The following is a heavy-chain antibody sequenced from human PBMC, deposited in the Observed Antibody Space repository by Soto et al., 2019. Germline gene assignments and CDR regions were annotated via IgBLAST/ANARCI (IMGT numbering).Heavy chain of an antibody. Sequence: QVQLVQSGAEMKKPGASVKVACKASGYTFTSFDISWLRQATGQGLEWMGWMAPFSGNTGSAQKFQGRISLTRNTSINTAYMELTGPTSDDTAMYYCARGLCTGGTCYGLTFDLWGQGTVVTVSS. V-gene: IGHV1-8*01. CDR3: ARGLCTGGTCYGLTFDL. CDR1: GYTFTSFD. D-gene: IGHD2-15*01. J-gene: IGHJ3*01. CDR2: MAPFSGNT.